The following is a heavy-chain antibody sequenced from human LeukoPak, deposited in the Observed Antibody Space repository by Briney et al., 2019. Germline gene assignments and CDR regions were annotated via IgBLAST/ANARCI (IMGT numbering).Heavy chain of an antibody. CDR1: GDSISSNNYL. D-gene: IGHD2-15*01. J-gene: IGHJ4*02. CDR3: ARKPKDCSGGTCYWYYFDY. Sequence: PSETLSLTWTVSGDSISSNNYLWAWIRQPPGKGLEWIGNIYSSGSPYYNPSLQSRVTISLDTSKNQFSLNLSSVTAADTAVYYCARKPKDCSGGTCYWYYFDYWGQGTLVTVSS. V-gene: IGHV4-39*07. CDR2: IYSSGSP.